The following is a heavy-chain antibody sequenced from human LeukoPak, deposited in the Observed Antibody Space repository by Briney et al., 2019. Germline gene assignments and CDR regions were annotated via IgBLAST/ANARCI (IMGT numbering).Heavy chain of an antibody. Sequence: GGSLRLSCAASGFTFSSYAMSWVRQAPGKGLEWVSAISGSGGSTYYADSAKGRFTISRDNSKNTLYLQMNSLRAEDTAVYYCAKCHRSTPYYFDYWGQGTLVTVSS. CDR2: ISGSGGST. J-gene: IGHJ4*02. V-gene: IGHV3-23*01. D-gene: IGHD1-26*01. CDR3: AKCHRSTPYYFDY. CDR1: GFTFSSYA.